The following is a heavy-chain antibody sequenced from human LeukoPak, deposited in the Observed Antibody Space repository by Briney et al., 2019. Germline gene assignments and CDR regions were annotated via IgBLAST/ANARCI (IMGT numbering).Heavy chain of an antibody. V-gene: IGHV1-18*01. Sequence: ASVTVSCKASGYSFTTYGITWVRQAPGQGLEWMGWISTYNGNTKYSQKLQGRVTMTTDTSTTTVYMELRSLRSEDTAVYYCASSTEDYFDYWGQGTLVTVSS. J-gene: IGHJ4*02. CDR2: ISTYNGNT. D-gene: IGHD2-2*01. CDR1: GYSFTTYG. CDR3: ASSTEDYFDY.